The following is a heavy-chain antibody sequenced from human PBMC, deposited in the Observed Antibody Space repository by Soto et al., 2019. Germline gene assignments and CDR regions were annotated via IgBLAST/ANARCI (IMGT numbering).Heavy chain of an antibody. CDR2: ISYDGSNK. J-gene: IGHJ4*02. Sequence: QVQLVESGGGVVQPGRSLRLSCAASGFTFSSYGMHWVRQAPGKGLEWVAVISYDGSNKYYADSVKGRFTISRDNSKNTLYLQMNSLRAEDTAVHYCAKDSRGTPADYWGQGTLVTVSS. D-gene: IGHD1-1*01. CDR3: AKDSRGTPADY. CDR1: GFTFSSYG. V-gene: IGHV3-30*18.